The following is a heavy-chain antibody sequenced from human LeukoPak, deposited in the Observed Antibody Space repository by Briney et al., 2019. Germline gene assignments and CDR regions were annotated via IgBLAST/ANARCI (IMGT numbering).Heavy chain of an antibody. CDR2: VSSSSSVT. V-gene: IGHV3-48*04. D-gene: IGHD2-15*01. CDR3: ARNVKRTIGVVAAANRYFDS. J-gene: IGHJ4*02. CDR1: GFTFSDYS. Sequence: GGSLRLSCAASGFTFSDYSMNWVRQAPGKGPEWISYVSSSSSVTYYADSVKGRFTISRDNAKDSLYLQMNSLRADDTAVYYCARNVKRTIGVVAAANRYFDSWGQGILVTVSS.